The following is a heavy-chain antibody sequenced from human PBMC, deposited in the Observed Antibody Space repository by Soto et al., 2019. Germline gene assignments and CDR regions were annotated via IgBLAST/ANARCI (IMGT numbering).Heavy chain of an antibody. D-gene: IGHD3-3*01. V-gene: IGHV3-30-3*01. J-gene: IGHJ4*02. CDR2: ISYDGSNK. Sequence: GGSLRLSCAASGFTFSSCAIHWVRQAPGKGLEWVALISYDGSNKYYADSVKGRFTISRDNSKNTLYLQMNSLRAEDTAVYYCARDKRDLRFLEWSYYFDYWGQGTLVTVSS. CDR1: GFTFSSCA. CDR3: ARDKRDLRFLEWSYYFDY.